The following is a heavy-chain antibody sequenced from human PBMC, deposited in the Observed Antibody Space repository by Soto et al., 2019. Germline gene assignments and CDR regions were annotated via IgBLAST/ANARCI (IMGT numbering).Heavy chain of an antibody. CDR1: CYTFTSYG. J-gene: IGHJ6*02. CDR3: ARDQGVYCSSTSCYGNSYYYYYGMDI. CDR2: ISAYNGNT. Sequence: ASVKVSCKASCYTFTSYGIGWVRQAPGQGLEWMGWISAYNGNTNYAQKLQGRVTMTTDTSTSTAYMELRSLRSDDTAVYYCARDQGVYCSSTSCYGNSYYYYYGMDIWGQ. V-gene: IGHV1-18*01. D-gene: IGHD2-2*01.